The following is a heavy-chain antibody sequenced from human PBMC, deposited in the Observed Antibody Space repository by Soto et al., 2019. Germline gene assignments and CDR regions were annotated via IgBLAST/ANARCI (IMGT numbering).Heavy chain of an antibody. CDR2: ISSSSSYT. CDR1: GFTFSDYY. V-gene: IGHV3-11*06. D-gene: IGHD3-22*01. J-gene: IGHJ5*01. CDR3: ASAYDSSGYYDS. Sequence: GGSLRLSCAASGFTFSDYYMSWIRQAPGKGLEWVSYISSSSSYTNYADSVKGRFTISRDNAKNSLYLQMNSLRGEDRAVYYCASAYDSSGYYDSWGQGTLVTVSS.